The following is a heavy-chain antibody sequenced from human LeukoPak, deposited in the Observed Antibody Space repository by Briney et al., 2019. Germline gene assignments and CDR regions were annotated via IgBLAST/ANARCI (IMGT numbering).Heavy chain of an antibody. V-gene: IGHV3-7*01. CDR2: IKHDGSEK. Sequence: GGSLSLSCTASGFTFSSYWMSWVRQAPGKGLEWVANIKHDGSEKYYVDSVKGRITISRDNAKNSLFLQMNSLRAEDTAVYYCARYWRGGSCYDYWGQGTLVIVSS. CDR3: ARYWRGGSCYDY. CDR1: GFTFSSYW. J-gene: IGHJ4*02. D-gene: IGHD2-15*01.